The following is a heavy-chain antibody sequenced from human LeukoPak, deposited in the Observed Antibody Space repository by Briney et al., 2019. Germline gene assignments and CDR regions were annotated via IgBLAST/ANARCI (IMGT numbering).Heavy chain of an antibody. CDR3: ARDSGMIVHY. CDR2: IYYSGST. D-gene: IGHD3-22*01. CDR1: GGSISSGGYY. V-gene: IGHV4-31*03. J-gene: IGHJ4*02. Sequence: SQTLSLTCTVSGGSISSGGYYWSWIRQHPGKGLEWIGYIYYSGSTYYNPSLKSRVTISVDTSKNQFSLKLSSATAADTAVYYCARDSGMIVHYWGQGTLVTVSS.